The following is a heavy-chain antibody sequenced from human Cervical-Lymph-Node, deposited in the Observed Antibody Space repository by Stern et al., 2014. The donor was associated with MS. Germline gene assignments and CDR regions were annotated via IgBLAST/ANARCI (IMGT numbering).Heavy chain of an antibody. V-gene: IGHV1-46*01. Sequence: QVQLVPSGAEVKKPGASVKVSCKASGYSFTSYYMHWVRQAPGQGLEWMGIINPSGGSTSLAQKFQGRVTMTRDTSTSTVYMELSSLRSEDTALYYCAREVAGHRLGMMDVWGQGTTVTVSS. CDR3: AREVAGHRLGMMDV. CDR1: GYSFTSYY. J-gene: IGHJ6*02. CDR2: INPSGGST. D-gene: IGHD6-19*01.